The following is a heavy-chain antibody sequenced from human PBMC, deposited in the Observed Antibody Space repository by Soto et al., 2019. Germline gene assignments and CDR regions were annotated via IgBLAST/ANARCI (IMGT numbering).Heavy chain of an antibody. V-gene: IGHV3-21*01. CDR3: ARGRLRMKLDAFDI. Sequence: VKGRFTISRDNAKNSLYLQMNSLRAEDTAVYYCARGRLRMKLDAFDIWGQGTMVTVSS. J-gene: IGHJ3*02. D-gene: IGHD2-21*02.